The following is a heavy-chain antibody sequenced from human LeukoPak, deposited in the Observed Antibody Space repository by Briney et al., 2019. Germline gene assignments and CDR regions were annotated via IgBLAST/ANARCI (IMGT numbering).Heavy chain of an antibody. Sequence: PGGSLRLSCAASGFTFSSYAMSWVRQAPGKGLEWVSAISGSGGSTYYADSVKGRFTISRDNSKNTLYLQMNSLRAEDTAVYYCARDVGGDDYGDLVDYWGQGTLVTVSS. CDR3: ARDVGGDDYGDLVDY. D-gene: IGHD4-17*01. CDR2: ISGSGGST. V-gene: IGHV3-23*01. CDR1: GFTFSSYA. J-gene: IGHJ4*02.